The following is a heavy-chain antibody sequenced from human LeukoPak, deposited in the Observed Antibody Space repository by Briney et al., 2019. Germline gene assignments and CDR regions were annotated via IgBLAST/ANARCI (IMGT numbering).Heavy chain of an antibody. CDR3: ARDRPTGRSRGVVVQ. CDR2: ISSGGTYI. CDR1: GFTFDTYA. V-gene: IGHV3-21*01. Sequence: GGSLRPSCAASGFTFDTYAMTWVRQAPGKGLECVSSISSGGTYIYYAEPVRGRSTISRDNTKNFLYLQLSTLRVEDTAVYYCARDRPTGRSRGVVVQWGQGTLVTVSS. D-gene: IGHD2-15*01. J-gene: IGHJ4*02.